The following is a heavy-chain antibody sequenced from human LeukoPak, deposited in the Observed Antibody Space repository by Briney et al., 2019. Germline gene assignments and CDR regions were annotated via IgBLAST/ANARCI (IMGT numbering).Heavy chain of an antibody. CDR2: INVDSGNT. D-gene: IGHD3-10*01. J-gene: IGHJ5*02. CDR3: ARGVYYYGSGTYGHLLTKRFDP. CDR1: GYAFTGYY. V-gene: IGHV1-8*02. Sequence: ASVKVSCKASGYAFTGYYMHWVRQAPGQGLEWMGWINVDSGNTGYAQKFQGRVTMTRNTSISTAYMELSSLRSEDTAVYYCARGVYYYGSGTYGHLLTKRFDPWGQGTLVTVSS.